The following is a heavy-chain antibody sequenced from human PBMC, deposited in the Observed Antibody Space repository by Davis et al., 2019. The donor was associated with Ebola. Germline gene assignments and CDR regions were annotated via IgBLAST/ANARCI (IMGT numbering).Heavy chain of an antibody. J-gene: IGHJ4*02. CDR1: GYTFTSYG. CDR3: ARDRGMIAAAGTVDY. D-gene: IGHD6-13*01. Sequence: ASVKVSCKASGYTFTSYGNSWVRQAPGQGLEWMGWISAYNGNTNYAQKLQGRVTMTTDTSTSTAYMELRSLRSDDTAVYYCARDRGMIAAAGTVDYWGQGTLVTVSS. V-gene: IGHV1-18*01. CDR2: ISAYNGNT.